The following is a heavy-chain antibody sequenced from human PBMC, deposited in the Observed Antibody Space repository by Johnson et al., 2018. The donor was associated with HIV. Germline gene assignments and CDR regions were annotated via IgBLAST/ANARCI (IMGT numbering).Heavy chain of an antibody. J-gene: IGHJ3*02. CDR2: IWYDGSNK. V-gene: IGHV3-30*18. CDR3: AKGHSSGYPKDAFDI. Sequence: QVQLVESGGGVVQPGRSLRLSCAASGFTFSSYGMHWVRQAPGKGLEWVAVIWYDGSNKYYADSVTGRFTISRDNSKNTLYLQMNSLRTEDTAMYYCAKGHSSGYPKDAFDIWGRGTIVTVSS. D-gene: IGHD3-22*01. CDR1: GFTFSSYG.